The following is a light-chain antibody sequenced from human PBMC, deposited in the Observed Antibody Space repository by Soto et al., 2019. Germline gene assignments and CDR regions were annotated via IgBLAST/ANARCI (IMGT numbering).Light chain of an antibody. CDR2: EVS. J-gene: IGLJ2*01. Sequence: QSALTQPASVSGSPGQSITISCTGTSSDVGGYNYVSWYQHHPGKAPKLMIYEVSNRPSGVSNRFSGSKSGNTASLAISGLQAEDEAEYYCTSYTRSNTVVFGGGTKLTVL. V-gene: IGLV2-14*01. CDR1: SSDVGGYNY. CDR3: TSYTRSNTVV.